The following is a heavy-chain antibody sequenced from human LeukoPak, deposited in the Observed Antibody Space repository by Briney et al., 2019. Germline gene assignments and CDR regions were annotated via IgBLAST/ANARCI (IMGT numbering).Heavy chain of an antibody. D-gene: IGHD6-13*01. CDR1: GFTFSSYG. CDR2: ISYDGSNK. CDR3: AKDFSSWAFDI. V-gene: IGHV3-30*18. J-gene: IGHJ3*02. Sequence: GGSLRLSCAASGFTFSSYGMHWVRQAPGKGLEWVAVISYDGSNKYYADSVKGRFTISRDNSKNTLYLQMNSLRPEDTAVYSCAKDFSSWAFDIWGQGTMVTVSS.